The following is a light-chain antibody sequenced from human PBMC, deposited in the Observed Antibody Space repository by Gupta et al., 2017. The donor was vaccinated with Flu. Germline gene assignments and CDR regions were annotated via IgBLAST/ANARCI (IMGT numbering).Light chain of an antibody. J-gene: IGLJ1*01. CDR3: QSYDSSLSAFYV. Sequence: QSVLTQPPSVSGAPGQRVTISCTGSSSNIGAGYDVHWYQQLPGTAPKHLINSNSNRPPGVPDRCSGSKSGTSASLAITGLQAEDEADYYCQSYDSSLSAFYVFGTGTKVTVL. V-gene: IGLV1-40*01. CDR1: SSNIGAGYD. CDR2: SNS.